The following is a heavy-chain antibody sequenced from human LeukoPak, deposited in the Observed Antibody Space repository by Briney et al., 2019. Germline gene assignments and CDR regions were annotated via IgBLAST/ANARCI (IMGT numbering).Heavy chain of an antibody. CDR1: GYTFTSYY. V-gene: IGHV1-46*01. J-gene: IGHJ5*02. D-gene: IGHD1-26*01. CDR2: INPSGGST. Sequence: ASVKVSCKASGYTFTSYYMHWVRQAPGQGLEWMGIINPSGGSTSYAQKLQGRVTMTTDTSTSTAYMELRSLRSDDTAVYYCAREVVGANHWFDPWGQGTLVTVSS. CDR3: AREVVGANHWFDP.